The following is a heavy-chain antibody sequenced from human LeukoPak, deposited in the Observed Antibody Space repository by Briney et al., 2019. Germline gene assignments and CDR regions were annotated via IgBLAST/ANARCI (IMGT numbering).Heavy chain of an antibody. Sequence: ASVKASCKASGYTFTGYYMHWVRQAPGQGLEWMRWINPNSGGTNYAQKFQGRVTMTRDTSISTAYMELSRLRSDDTAVYYCARVLSENRVIQYYFDYWGQGTLVTVSS. CDR3: ARVLSENRVIQYYFDY. CDR1: GYTFTGYY. CDR2: INPNSGGT. V-gene: IGHV1-2*02. J-gene: IGHJ4*02. D-gene: IGHD2/OR15-2a*01.